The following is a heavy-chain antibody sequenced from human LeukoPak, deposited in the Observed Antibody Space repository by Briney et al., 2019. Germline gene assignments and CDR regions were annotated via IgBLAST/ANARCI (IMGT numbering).Heavy chain of an antibody. J-gene: IGHJ5*02. CDR2: INHSGST. CDR3: ARASHCSSTSCYFDP. Sequence: SETLSLTCAVYGGSFSGYYWSWIRQPPGKGLEWIGEINHSGSTNYNPSLKSRVTISVDTSKNNFSLKLSSVTAADTAVYYCARASHCSSTSCYFDPWGQGTLVTVSS. D-gene: IGHD2-2*01. CDR1: GGSFSGYY. V-gene: IGHV4-34*01.